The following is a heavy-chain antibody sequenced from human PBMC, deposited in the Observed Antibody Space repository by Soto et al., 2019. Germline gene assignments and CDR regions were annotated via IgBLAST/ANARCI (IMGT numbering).Heavy chain of an antibody. D-gene: IGHD6-19*01. CDR2: IIPIFGTA. J-gene: IGHJ4*02. Sequence: SVKVSWKASGGTFSSYAISWVRQAPGQGLEWMGGIIPIFGTANYAQKFQGRVTITADESTSTAYMELSSLRSEDTAVYYCAREGSSGSSGYFDYWGQGTLVTVSS. CDR3: AREGSSGSSGYFDY. CDR1: GGTFSSYA. V-gene: IGHV1-69*13.